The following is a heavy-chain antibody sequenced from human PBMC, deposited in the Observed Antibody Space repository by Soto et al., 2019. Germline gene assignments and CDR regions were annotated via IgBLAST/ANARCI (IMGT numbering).Heavy chain of an antibody. D-gene: IGHD3-9*01. CDR1: GFSLSTSGVG. CDR2: IYWDDSK. Sequence: QLTLKESGPTLVRPTQTLTLTCGYSGFSLSTSGVGVGWIRQPPGKALEWLAVIYWDDSKHYSPSLRSRLTITKDTSKNQVVLTMTNMDPMDTGTYYCAHKGPEDWPLDYWGQGTLVTVSS. J-gene: IGHJ4*02. CDR3: AHKGPEDWPLDY. V-gene: IGHV2-5*02.